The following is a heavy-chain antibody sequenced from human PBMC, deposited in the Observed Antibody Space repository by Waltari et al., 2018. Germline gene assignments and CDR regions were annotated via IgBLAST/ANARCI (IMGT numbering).Heavy chain of an antibody. CDR3: ARVLQPGEDY. CDR1: GYTFTGYS. V-gene: IGHV1-2*02. D-gene: IGHD1-1*01. CDR2: INPNSGGT. J-gene: IGHJ4*02. Sequence: QVQLVQSGAEVKKPGASVKVSCKASGYTFTGYSMHWVRQAPGQGLEWMVWINPNSGGTNYAQKVQGRVTMTRDTSISTAYMELSRLRSDDTAVYYCARVLQPGEDYWGQGTLVTVSS.